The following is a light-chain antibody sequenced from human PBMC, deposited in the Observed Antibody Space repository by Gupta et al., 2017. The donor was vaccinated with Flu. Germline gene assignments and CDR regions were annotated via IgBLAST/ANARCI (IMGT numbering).Light chain of an antibody. V-gene: IGKV1-33*01. CDR3: QQVDDLPLT. Sequence: PSSLSASVGDRVTITCQASQDISYYVNWYQQKPGKAPDLLIYDASKLERGVPSRFSGSGSGTHCAFTISSLQPEDFATYYCQQVDDLPLTFGHGTRLEIK. CDR1: QDISYY. CDR2: DAS. J-gene: IGKJ5*01.